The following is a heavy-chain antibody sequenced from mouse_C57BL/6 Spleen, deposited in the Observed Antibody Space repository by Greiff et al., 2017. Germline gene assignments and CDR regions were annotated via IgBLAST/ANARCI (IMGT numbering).Heavy chain of an antibody. J-gene: IGHJ4*01. CDR3: ARATMVTEDAMDY. Sequence: QFQLQQSGPELVKPGASVQISCKASGYAFSSSWMNWVKQRPGKGLEWIGRIYPGDGDTNYNGQFKGKATLTADKSSSTAYMQLSSLTSEDSAVYFCARATMVTEDAMDYWGQGTSVTVSS. D-gene: IGHD2-2*01. V-gene: IGHV1-82*01. CDR1: GYAFSSSW. CDR2: IYPGDGDT.